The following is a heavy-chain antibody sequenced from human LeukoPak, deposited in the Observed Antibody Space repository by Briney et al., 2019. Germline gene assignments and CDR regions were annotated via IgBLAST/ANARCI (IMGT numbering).Heavy chain of an antibody. CDR3: AKALLQQPPYPDY. CDR1: GFTFSSYG. D-gene: IGHD2-15*01. Sequence: GGSLRLSCAASGFTFSSYGMHWVRQAPGKGLEWVAVISYDGSNKYYADSVKGRSTISRDNSKNTVYLQMNSLRAEDTAVYYCAKALLQQPPYPDYWGQGTLVTVSS. J-gene: IGHJ4*02. V-gene: IGHV3-30*18. CDR2: ISYDGSNK.